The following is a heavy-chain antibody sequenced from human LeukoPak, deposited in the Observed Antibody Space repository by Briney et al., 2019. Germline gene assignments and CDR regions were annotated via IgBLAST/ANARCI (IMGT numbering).Heavy chain of an antibody. J-gene: IGHJ4*02. CDR3: TRDRGFCTGATCHPNDY. CDR2: ITSNSFI. CDR1: GFTFSSYG. V-gene: IGHV3-21*01. Sequence: GGSLRLSCAASGFTFSSYGMNWVRQAPGKGLEWVSSITSNSFIYFADSVKGRFTISRDNDKSSLYLQMNSLRAEDTAVYYCTRDRGFCTGATCHPNDYWGQGTLVTVSS. D-gene: IGHD2-8*02.